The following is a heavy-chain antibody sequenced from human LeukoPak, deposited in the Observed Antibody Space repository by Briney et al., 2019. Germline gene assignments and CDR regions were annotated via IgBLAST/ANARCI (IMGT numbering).Heavy chain of an antibody. Sequence: SSVKDSCKASGYTFTGYYMHGVRQAPGQGLEGMGWINPNSGGTNYAQKFQGRVTMTRDTSISTAYMELSRLRSDDTAVYYCAGEDQLWLNRCYDYWGQGTLVTVSS. J-gene: IGHJ4*02. V-gene: IGHV1-2*02. D-gene: IGHD5-18*01. CDR3: AGEDQLWLNRCYDY. CDR1: GYTFTGYY. CDR2: INPNSGGT.